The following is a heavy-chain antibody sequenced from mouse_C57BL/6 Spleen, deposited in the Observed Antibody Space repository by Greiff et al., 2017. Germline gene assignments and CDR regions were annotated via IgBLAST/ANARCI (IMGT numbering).Heavy chain of an antibody. CDR3: TRFDYDGAY. V-gene: IGHV1-5*01. CDR2: IYPGNSDS. D-gene: IGHD2-4*01. CDR1: GYTFTSYW. Sequence: EVKLQESGTVLARPGASVTMSCKTSGYTFTSYWMHWVKQRPGQGLEWIGAIYPGNSDSSYNQKFKGKAKLPAVTTARTAYMELSSLTNEDSAVYYCTRFDYDGAYWGQGTLVTVSA. J-gene: IGHJ3*01.